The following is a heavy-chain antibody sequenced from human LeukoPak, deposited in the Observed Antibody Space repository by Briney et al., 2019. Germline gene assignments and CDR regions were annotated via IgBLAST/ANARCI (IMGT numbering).Heavy chain of an antibody. CDR2: INHSGST. Sequence: SETLSLTCAVYGGSFSGYYWSWIRQPPGKGLEWIGEINHSGSTNYNPSLKSRVTISVDTSKNQFSLKLSSVTAADTAVYYCARVSLDFYDRSGYYYFDYWGQGTLATVSS. CDR1: GGSFSGYY. V-gene: IGHV4-34*01. J-gene: IGHJ4*02. D-gene: IGHD3-22*01. CDR3: ARVSLDFYDRSGYYYFDY.